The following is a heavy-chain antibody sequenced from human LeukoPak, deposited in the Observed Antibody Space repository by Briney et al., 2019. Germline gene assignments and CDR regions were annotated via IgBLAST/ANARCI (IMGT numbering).Heavy chain of an antibody. Sequence: GGSLRLSCAASGFIFSHHGMHWVRQAPGQGLEWVAVIWSDGTNRFYADSVKGRFTISRDNSRNTVFLQMDSLRVKDTAIYYCARDAQRGFDYSNSLKYWGHGTLVTVSS. CDR2: IWSDGTNR. J-gene: IGHJ4*01. D-gene: IGHD4-11*01. CDR1: GFIFSHHG. V-gene: IGHV3-33*01. CDR3: ARDAQRGFDYSNSLKY.